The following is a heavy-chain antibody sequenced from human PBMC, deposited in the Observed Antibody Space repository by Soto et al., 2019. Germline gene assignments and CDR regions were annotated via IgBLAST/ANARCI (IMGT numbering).Heavy chain of an antibody. D-gene: IGHD3-3*01. Sequence: PSETLSLTCNVSGGSITDSIYYWGWIRQPPGKGLEWIGNINFNEITYSSPSLKSRVTISIDTSKNRFSLKVNSVTAADTAVYQCARQRVSGDYDSWGQGTLVTVSS. CDR1: GGSITDSIYY. CDR3: ARQRVSGDYDS. CDR2: INFNEIT. V-gene: IGHV4-39*01. J-gene: IGHJ4*02.